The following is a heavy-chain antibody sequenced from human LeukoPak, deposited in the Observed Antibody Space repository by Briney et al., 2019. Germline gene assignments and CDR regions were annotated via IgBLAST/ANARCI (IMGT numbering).Heavy chain of an antibody. D-gene: IGHD2-21*01. CDR2: IYTSWST. Sequence: SETLSLTCTVSGGSISSYYWSWIRQPAGKGLEWIGRIYTSWSTNYNPSLKSRVTMSVDTSKNQFSLKLSSVTAADTAVYYCARDFNPSCGDNCYIDAFDIWGQGTMVTVSS. J-gene: IGHJ3*02. CDR1: GGSISSYY. CDR3: ARDFNPSCGDNCYIDAFDI. V-gene: IGHV4-4*07.